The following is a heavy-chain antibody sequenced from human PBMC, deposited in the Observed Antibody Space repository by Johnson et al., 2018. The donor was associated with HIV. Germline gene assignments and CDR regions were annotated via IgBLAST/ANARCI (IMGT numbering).Heavy chain of an antibody. J-gene: IGHJ3*02. D-gene: IGHD6-19*01. CDR3: TTARNRLWSSSGWTGFWAFDI. CDR2: IQSKTDGGTT. Sequence: VQLVESGGGLVQPGRSLRLYCTASGFTFGDYAMSWIRQAPGKGLEWVGCIQSKTDGGTTDYAAPVKGRFTITRDDSKSTLDMEMNTLNIEDTAVDYITTARNRLWSSSGWTGFWAFDIWGQGTMVTVSS. CDR1: GFTFGDYA. V-gene: IGHV3-49*03.